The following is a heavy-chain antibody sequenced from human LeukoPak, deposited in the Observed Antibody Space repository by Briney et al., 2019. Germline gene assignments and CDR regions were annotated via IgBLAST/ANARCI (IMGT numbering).Heavy chain of an antibody. J-gene: IGHJ6*03. V-gene: IGHV4-39*01. D-gene: IGHD3-10*01. CDR2: SYYSGST. Sequence: SETLSLTCTVSGGSISSSSYYWGWIRQPPGKGLEWIGSSYYSGSTYYNPSLKSRVTISVDTSKNQFSLKLSSVTAADTAVYYCARHFIGDYYGSGSYYRGGAYYYYYMDVWGKGTTVTISS. CDR1: GGSISSSSYY. CDR3: ARHFIGDYYGSGSYYRGGAYYYYYMDV.